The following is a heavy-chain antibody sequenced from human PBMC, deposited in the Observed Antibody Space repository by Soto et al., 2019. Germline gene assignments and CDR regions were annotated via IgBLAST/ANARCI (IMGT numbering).Heavy chain of an antibody. D-gene: IGHD3-10*01. J-gene: IGHJ6*02. V-gene: IGHV3-15*07. CDR2: IKSKTDGGTT. CDR3: TTDPGGSMVPGDYYYYGMDV. CDR1: GFTFSNAW. Sequence: EVQLVESGGGLVQPGGSLRLSCAASGFTFSNAWMNWVRQAPGKGLEWVGRIKSKTDGGTTDYAAPVKGRFTISRDDSKNTLYLQMNSLKTEDTAVYYCTTDPGGSMVPGDYYYYGMDVWGQGTTVTVSS.